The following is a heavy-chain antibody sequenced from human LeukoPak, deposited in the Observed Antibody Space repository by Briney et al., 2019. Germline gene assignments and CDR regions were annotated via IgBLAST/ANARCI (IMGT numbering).Heavy chain of an antibody. CDR2: TWYDGSNK. Sequence: GGSLRLSCAASGFTFSSYGMHWVRQAPGKGLEWVAVTWYDGSNKYYADSVKGRFTISRDNSKNTLYLQMNSLRAEDTAVYYCARSDSGYDWGAAFDIWGQGTMVTVSS. J-gene: IGHJ3*02. V-gene: IGHV3-33*01. CDR3: ARSDSGYDWGAAFDI. CDR1: GFTFSSYG. D-gene: IGHD5-12*01.